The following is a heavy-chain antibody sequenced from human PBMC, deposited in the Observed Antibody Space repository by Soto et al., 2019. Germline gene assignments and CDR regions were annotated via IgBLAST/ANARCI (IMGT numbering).Heavy chain of an antibody. J-gene: IGHJ4*02. CDR3: ARLLGYCSGGSCYSDDY. D-gene: IGHD2-15*01. V-gene: IGHV4-39*01. CDR1: GGSISSSSYY. Sequence: SETLSLTCTVSGGSISSSSYYWGWIRQPPGKGLEWIGSIYYSGSTYYNPSLKSRVTISVDTSKNQFSLKLSSVTAADTAVYYCARLLGYCSGGSCYSDDYWGQGTLVTVSS. CDR2: IYYSGST.